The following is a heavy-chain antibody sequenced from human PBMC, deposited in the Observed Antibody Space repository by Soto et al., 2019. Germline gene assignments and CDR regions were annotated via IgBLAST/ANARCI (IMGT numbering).Heavy chain of an antibody. CDR2: IIPIFGTA. CDR3: ARGALYCSSTSCLRDYYYGMDV. D-gene: IGHD2-2*01. CDR1: GGTFSSYA. V-gene: IGHV1-69*13. J-gene: IGHJ6*02. Sequence: GASVKVSCTASGGTFSSYAISWVRQAPGQGLEWMGGIIPIFGTANYAQKFQGRVTITADESTSTAYMELSSLRSEDTAVYYCARGALYCSSTSCLRDYYYGMDVWGQGTTVTVSS.